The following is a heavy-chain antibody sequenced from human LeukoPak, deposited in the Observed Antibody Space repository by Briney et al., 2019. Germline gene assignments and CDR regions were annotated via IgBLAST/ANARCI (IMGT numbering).Heavy chain of an antibody. Sequence: SETLSLTCTVSGGSISSYYWSWIRQPPGKGLEWIGYIYYSGSTNYNPSLKSRVTISVDTSKNQFSLKLSSVTAADMAVYYCARVRIAAAGIYAFDIWGQGTMVTVSS. J-gene: IGHJ3*02. V-gene: IGHV4-59*01. D-gene: IGHD6-13*01. CDR1: GGSISSYY. CDR2: IYYSGST. CDR3: ARVRIAAAGIYAFDI.